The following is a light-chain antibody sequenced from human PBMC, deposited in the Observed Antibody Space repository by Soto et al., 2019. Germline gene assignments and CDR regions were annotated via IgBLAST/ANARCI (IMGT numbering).Light chain of an antibody. CDR3: QQHAHWPLT. V-gene: IGKV3-11*01. CDR2: EAS. CDR1: QSVGNN. Sequence: EIVLTQSPATLSFSPGERATLSCRASQSVGNNLAGYQQKPGQAPGLLIYEASPRATGIPARFIFRGSGTDFTLTISSLEPEDFAVYYCQQHAHWPLTFGGGTKVEMK. J-gene: IGKJ4*01.